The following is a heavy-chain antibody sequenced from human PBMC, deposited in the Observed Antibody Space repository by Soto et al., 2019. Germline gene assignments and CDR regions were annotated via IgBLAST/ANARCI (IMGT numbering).Heavy chain of an antibody. CDR2: ISYDGSNK. V-gene: IGHV3-30-3*01. CDR1: GFTFSSYA. D-gene: IGHD3-3*01. Sequence: QVQLVESGGGVVQPGRSLRLSCAASGFTFSSYAMHWVRQAPGKGLEWVAVISYDGSNKYYAGSVKGRFTISRDNSKNTLYLQMNSLRAEDTAVYYCARGLRFLVDYWGQGTLVTVSS. J-gene: IGHJ4*02. CDR3: ARGLRFLVDY.